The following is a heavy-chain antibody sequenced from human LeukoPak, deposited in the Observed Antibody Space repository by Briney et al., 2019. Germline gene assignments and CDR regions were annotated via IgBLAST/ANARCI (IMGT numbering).Heavy chain of an antibody. J-gene: IGHJ5*02. D-gene: IGHD3-10*01. Sequence: GGSLRLSCTASGFTFGDYAMSWVRQAPGKGLEWVGFIRSKAYGGTTEYAASVKGRFTISRDDSKSIAYLQMNSLKTEDTAVYYCTRNRFGELSGWFDPWGQGTLVTVSS. V-gene: IGHV3-49*04. CDR1: GFTFGDYA. CDR3: TRNRFGELSGWFDP. CDR2: IRSKAYGGTT.